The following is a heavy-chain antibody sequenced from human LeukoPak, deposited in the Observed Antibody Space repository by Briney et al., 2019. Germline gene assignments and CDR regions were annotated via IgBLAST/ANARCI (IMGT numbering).Heavy chain of an antibody. Sequence: GGSLRLSCAASGIPFSNYTLTWVRQAPGKGLVWVSSISGGSRYIHYSDSVRGRFSISRDNAKNSVYLQMDSLTADDTAVYYCARVNSALVVSSEGSWAGSLGFDHWGQGILVIVFS. CDR1: GIPFSNYT. CDR3: ARVNSALVVSSEGSWAGSLGFDH. J-gene: IGHJ4*02. D-gene: IGHD3-22*01. CDR2: ISGGSRYI. V-gene: IGHV3-21*06.